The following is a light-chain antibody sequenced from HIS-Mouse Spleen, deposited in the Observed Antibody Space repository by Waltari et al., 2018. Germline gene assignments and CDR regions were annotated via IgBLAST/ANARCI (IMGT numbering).Light chain of an antibody. Sequence: SSELTQDPSVSVALGQTVRITFQRDSPRSYYPIWYQQKPGQASVLVIYGKNNRPSGIPDRLSGSSSGNTASLTITGAQAEDEADYYCNSRDSSGNHLVFGGGTKLTVL. V-gene: IGLV3-19*01. CDR1: SPRSYY. CDR3: NSRDSSGNHLV. CDR2: GKN. J-gene: IGLJ2*01.